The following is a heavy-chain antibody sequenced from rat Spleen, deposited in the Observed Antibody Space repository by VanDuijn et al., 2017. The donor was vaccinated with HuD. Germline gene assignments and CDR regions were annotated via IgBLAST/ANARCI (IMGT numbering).Heavy chain of an antibody. Sequence: EVQLVESGGCLVQPGRALKLSCAASGFTFSNYDMAWVRQTPTKGLEWVASIRTGGGHTYYRDSVKGRFTISRDNAKSTLYLQMDSLRSEDTATYYCASMYTTDYYSPFDYWGQGVMVTVSS. CDR2: IRTGGGHT. J-gene: IGHJ2*01. CDR1: GFTFSNYD. V-gene: IGHV5-25*01. CDR3: ASMYTTDYYSPFDY. D-gene: IGHD1-6*01.